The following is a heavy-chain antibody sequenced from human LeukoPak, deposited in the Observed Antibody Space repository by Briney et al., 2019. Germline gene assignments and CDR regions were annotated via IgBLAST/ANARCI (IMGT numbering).Heavy chain of an antibody. J-gene: IGHJ6*03. CDR1: GGSFSGYY. CDR3: ARKGGYSYGRGGDYYYYMDV. D-gene: IGHD5-18*01. V-gene: IGHV4-34*01. CDR2: INHSGST. Sequence: PSETLSLTCAVYGGSFSGYYCSWIRQPPGKGLEWVGEINHSGSTNNNPSLKSRVTISVDTSKNQFSLKLSSVTAADTAVYYCARKGGYSYGRGGDYYYYMDVWGKGTTVTVSS.